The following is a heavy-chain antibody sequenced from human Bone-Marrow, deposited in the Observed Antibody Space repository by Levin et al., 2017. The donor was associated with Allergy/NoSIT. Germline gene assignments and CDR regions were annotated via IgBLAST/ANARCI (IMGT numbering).Heavy chain of an antibody. CDR1: GYTFTSYA. D-gene: IGHD3-10*01. J-gene: IGHJ6*04. Sequence: ASVKVSCKASGYTFTSYAMNWVRQAPGQGLEWMGWINTNTGNPTYAQGFTGRFVFSLDTSVSTAYLQISSLKAEDTAVYYCARSSSPILLLWFREWDVWGKGTTVTVSS. CDR2: INTNTGNP. V-gene: IGHV7-4-1*02. CDR3: ARSSSPILLLWFREWDV.